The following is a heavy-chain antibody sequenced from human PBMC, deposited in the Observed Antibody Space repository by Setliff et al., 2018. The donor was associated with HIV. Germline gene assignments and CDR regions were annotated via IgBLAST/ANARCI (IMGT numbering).Heavy chain of an antibody. D-gene: IGHD3-3*01. CDR3: AGGFWGGPLFDP. Sequence: SETLSLTCAVSGDSITSNFWWSWVRQPPGKGLEWIGEVYHSGSTNYNPSLKGRVTISIDKSQNHFSLKLYSVTAADTAVYYCAGGFWGGPLFDPWGRGTLVTVSS. CDR1: GDSITSNFW. J-gene: IGHJ5*01. CDR2: VYHSGST. V-gene: IGHV4-4*02.